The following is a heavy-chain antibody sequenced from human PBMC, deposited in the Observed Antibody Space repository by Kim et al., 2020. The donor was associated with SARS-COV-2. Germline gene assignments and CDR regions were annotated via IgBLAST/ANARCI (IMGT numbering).Heavy chain of an antibody. V-gene: IGHV5-10-1*01. CDR3: ARPYCGGDCYNTRYWYFDL. J-gene: IGHJ2*01. D-gene: IGHD2-21*02. CDR2: IDPSDSYT. Sequence: GESLKISCKGSGYSFTSYWISWVRQMPGKGLEWMGRIDPSDSYTNYSPSFQGHVTISADKSISTAYLQWSSLKASDTAMYYCARPYCGGDCYNTRYWYFDLWGRGTLVTVSS. CDR1: GYSFTSYW.